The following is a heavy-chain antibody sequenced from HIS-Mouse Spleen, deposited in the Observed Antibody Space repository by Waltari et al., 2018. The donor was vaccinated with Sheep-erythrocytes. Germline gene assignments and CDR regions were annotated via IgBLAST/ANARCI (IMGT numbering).Heavy chain of an antibody. D-gene: IGHD7-27*01. CDR1: GFTFSSYA. CDR3: ARRRTGDGGLDY. V-gene: IGHV3-23*01. CDR2: YSGSGGRT. Sequence: EVQLLESGGGLVQPGGSLRLSCAASGFTFSSYAMSWVRQAPGKGLGCVLGYSGSGGRTYFADSVKARCTISRDNSKNTRYLQMNSLRAEDTAVYYWARRRTGDGGLDYWGQGTLVTVSS. J-gene: IGHJ4*02.